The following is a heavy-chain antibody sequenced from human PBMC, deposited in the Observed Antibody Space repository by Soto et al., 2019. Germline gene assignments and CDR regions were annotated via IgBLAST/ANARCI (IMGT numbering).Heavy chain of an antibody. CDR3: GRVMIGTSRHTDSDY. V-gene: IGHV4-39*01. CDR1: GASISSRDYH. D-gene: IGHD2-2*01. Sequence: SETLSLTCSVSGASISSRDYHWGWIRQTPGKGLEWIGNIDYNGVTYYNPSLKSRVTVSKDTSKNQFSLKVASVTAADTAIYYCGRVMIGTSRHTDSDYWGQGTQVTVS. J-gene: IGHJ4*02. CDR2: IDYNGVT.